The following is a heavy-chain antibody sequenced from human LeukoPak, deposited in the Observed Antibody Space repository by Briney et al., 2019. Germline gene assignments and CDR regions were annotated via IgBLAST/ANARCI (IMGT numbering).Heavy chain of an antibody. CDR3: ARDNYDSSGYYFD. J-gene: IGHJ4*02. CDR2: ISSSGSTM. CDR1: GFTFSSYE. V-gene: IGHV3-48*03. D-gene: IGHD3-22*01. Sequence: PGGSLRLSCAASGFTFSSYEMNCVRQAPGKGLEWVSYISSSGSTMYYADSVKGRFTISRDNAKNSLYLQMNSLRAEDTAVYYCARDNYDSSGYYFDWGQGTLVTVSS.